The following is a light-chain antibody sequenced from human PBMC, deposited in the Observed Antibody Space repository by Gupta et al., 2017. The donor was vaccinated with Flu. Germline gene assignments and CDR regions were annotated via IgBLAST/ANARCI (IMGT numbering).Light chain of an antibody. CDR2: GAS. V-gene: IGKV3-15*01. Sequence: EIVMTQSPAPLSVSPGERATLSCRASQSVDDNLACYQQKPGQAPRLLISGASTRATDVPPRFTGSVSGTEFTLTISSLQSEEFAVYYCQHYKGCPRTFGQGTTVEF. J-gene: IGKJ1*01. CDR3: QHYKGCPRT. CDR1: QSVDDN.